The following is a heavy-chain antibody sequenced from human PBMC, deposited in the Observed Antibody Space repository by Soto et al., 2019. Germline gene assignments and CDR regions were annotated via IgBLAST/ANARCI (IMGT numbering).Heavy chain of an antibody. V-gene: IGHV1-18*01. CDR1: GYTFTSYG. J-gene: IGHJ5*02. CDR3: ARVRTVAGDPRVGWFDP. CDR2: ISAYNGNT. Sequence: ASVKVSCKASGYTFTSYGISWVRQAPGQGLEWMGWISAYNGNTNYAQKLQGRVTMTTDTSTSTAYMELRSLRSDDTAAYYCARVRTVAGDPRVGWFDPWGQGTLVTVSS. D-gene: IGHD6-19*01.